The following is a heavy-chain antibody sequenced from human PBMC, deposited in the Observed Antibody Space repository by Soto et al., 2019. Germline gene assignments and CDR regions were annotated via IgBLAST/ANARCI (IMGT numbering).Heavy chain of an antibody. CDR1: GGSISSYY. CDR3: ARHKYSGYDLDVFDY. D-gene: IGHD5-12*01. CDR2: IYYSGST. V-gene: IGHV4-59*08. Sequence: SETLSLTCTVSGGSISSYYWSWIRRPPGKGLEWIGYIYYSGSTNYNPSLKSRVTISVDTSKNQFSLKLSSVTAADTAVYYCARHKYSGYDLDVFDYWGQGTLVTV. J-gene: IGHJ4*02.